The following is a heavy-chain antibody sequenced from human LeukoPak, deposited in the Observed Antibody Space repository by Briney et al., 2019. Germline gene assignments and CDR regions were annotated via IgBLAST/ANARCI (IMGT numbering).Heavy chain of an antibody. CDR3: AKCGLHTYGLYLY. J-gene: IGHJ4*02. V-gene: IGHV3-23*01. CDR2: ISGSGSST. CDR1: GFTFSTYG. D-gene: IGHD5-18*01. Sequence: PGGSLRLSCAASGFTFSTYGMTWVRQAPGKGLGWVSAISGSGSSTYYADSVKGRFTISRDNSKNTLYLQMNSLRAEDTAVYYCAKCGLHTYGLYLYWGQGTLVTISS.